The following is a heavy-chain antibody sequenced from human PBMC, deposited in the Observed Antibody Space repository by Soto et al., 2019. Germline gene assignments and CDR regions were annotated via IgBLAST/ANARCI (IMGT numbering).Heavy chain of an antibody. V-gene: IGHV4-31*03. CDR2: IYYSGST. CDR3: ARDSYYYDSSGYYYGTYYYYGMDV. D-gene: IGHD3-22*01. Sequence: PSETLSLTCTVSGGSISSGGYYWSWIRQHPGKGLEWIGYIYYSGSTYYNPSLKSRVTISVDTSKNQFSLKLSSVTAADTAVYCCARDSYYYDSSGYYYGTYYYYGMDVWGQGTTVTVSS. J-gene: IGHJ6*02. CDR1: GGSISSGGYY.